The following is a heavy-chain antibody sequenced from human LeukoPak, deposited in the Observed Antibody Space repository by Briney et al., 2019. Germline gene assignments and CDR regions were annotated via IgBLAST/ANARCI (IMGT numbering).Heavy chain of an antibody. Sequence: GGSLKLSCASSGFTFSGSAMHWVRQPSGKGLEWVGHIRSKANSYATAYAAWVKDRFTISRDDSKNTAYLQMNSLKTEDTAVYYCTSPNCSSTSCYSLAFDIWGQGTMVTVSS. CDR1: GFTFSGSA. V-gene: IGHV3-73*01. CDR2: IRSKANSYAT. J-gene: IGHJ3*02. D-gene: IGHD2-2*01. CDR3: TSPNCSSTSCYSLAFDI.